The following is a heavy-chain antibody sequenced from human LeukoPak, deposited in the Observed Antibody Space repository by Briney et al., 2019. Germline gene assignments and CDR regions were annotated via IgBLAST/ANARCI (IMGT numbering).Heavy chain of an antibody. J-gene: IGHJ4*02. CDR1: GFTFSKYA. CDR2: IHNSGDIT. D-gene: IGHD2-8*01. V-gene: IGHV3-23*01. CDR3: ATMNGLRMAEALN. Sequence: GGSLRLSCAASGFTFSKYAMTWVRQAPGKGLEWVAGIHNSGDITYYADAVGGRFTISRDNSKNTLYLQMNGLRAEDTAVYYCATMNGLRMAEALNWGQGTPVTVSS.